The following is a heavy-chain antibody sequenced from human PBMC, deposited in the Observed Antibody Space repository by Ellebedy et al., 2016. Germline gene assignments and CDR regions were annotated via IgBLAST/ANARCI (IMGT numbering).Heavy chain of an antibody. D-gene: IGHD4-23*01. CDR1: GFTFTSYS. CDR2: ITSKAYGGTT. CDR3: ASDGWKLLDAY. J-gene: IGHJ4*02. Sequence: GGSLRLSCVASGFTFTSYSMSWVRQAPGKGLEWVGFITSKAYGGTTEYAASVKGRFTISRDDSKSIAYLQMNSLKTEDTAVYYCASDGWKLLDAYWGQGTLVTVSS. V-gene: IGHV3-49*04.